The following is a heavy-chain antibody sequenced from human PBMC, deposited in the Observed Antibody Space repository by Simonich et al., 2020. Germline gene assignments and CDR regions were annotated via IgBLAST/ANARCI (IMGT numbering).Heavy chain of an antibody. J-gene: IGHJ2*01. CDR3: AREAGDLWYFDL. V-gene: IGHV3-74*01. CDR1: GFTFSSYW. CDR2: INSDGSST. Sequence: EVQLVESGGGLVQPGRSLRLSCAASGFTFSSYWMHWVRQAPGKGLVCGSQINSDGSSTSYADSVKGRFTISRDNAKNTLYLQMNSLRAEDTAVYYCAREAGDLWYFDLWGRGTLVTVSS. D-gene: IGHD7-27*01.